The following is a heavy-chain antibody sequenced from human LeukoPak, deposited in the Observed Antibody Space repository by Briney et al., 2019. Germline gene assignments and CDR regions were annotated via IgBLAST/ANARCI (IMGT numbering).Heavy chain of an antibody. D-gene: IGHD4-4*01. CDR1: GFTVSNNY. Sequence: PGGSLRLSCVVSGFTVSNNYMSWVRQAPGKGLEWVANIKQDGSEMYYVDSVKGRFTISRDNTKNSLFLQMNSLRAEDTAVYYCARQGVSTKTFWYWGQGTLVTVSS. CDR2: IKQDGSEM. J-gene: IGHJ4*02. V-gene: IGHV3-7*03. CDR3: ARQGVSTKTFWY.